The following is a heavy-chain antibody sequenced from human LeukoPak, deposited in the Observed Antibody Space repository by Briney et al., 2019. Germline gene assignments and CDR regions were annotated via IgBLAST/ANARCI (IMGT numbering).Heavy chain of an antibody. V-gene: IGHV3-74*01. D-gene: IGHD6-19*01. Sequence: GGSLRLSCAASGFTFSSYWMHWVRQAPGKGLVWVSRINSDGSSTSYADSVRGRFSISRDNAKNTLYLQMNSLRAEDTAVYYCARGGSSGWPADYWGLGTLVTVSS. CDR3: ARGGSSGWPADY. CDR2: INSDGSST. J-gene: IGHJ4*02. CDR1: GFTFSSYW.